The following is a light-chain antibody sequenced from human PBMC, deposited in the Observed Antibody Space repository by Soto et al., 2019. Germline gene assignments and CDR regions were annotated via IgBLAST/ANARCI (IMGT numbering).Light chain of an antibody. CDR1: QSVSSY. J-gene: IGKJ1*01. CDR3: QHYNSSSEA. V-gene: IGKV3-11*01. Sequence: EIVLTQSPATLSLSPGERVTLSCRASQSVSSYLAWYQQKPGQAPRILIYDASNRATGIPARFSGSGSGTECTLTISSLQPDDFETYYCQHYNSSSEAFGQGTKVDIK. CDR2: DAS.